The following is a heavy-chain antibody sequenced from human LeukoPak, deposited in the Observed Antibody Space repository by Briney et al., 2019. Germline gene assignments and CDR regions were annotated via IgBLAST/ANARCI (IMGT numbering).Heavy chain of an antibody. Sequence: PGGSLRLSCAASGFTFSNAWMSWVRQAPGKGLEWVGRIKSKTDGGTTDCAAPVKGRFTISRDDSKNTLYLQMNSLRAEDTAVYYCATPGYYDSSGYYGPFDYWGQGTLVTVSS. J-gene: IGHJ4*02. CDR3: ATPGYYDSSGYYGPFDY. V-gene: IGHV3-15*01. CDR1: GFTFSNAW. D-gene: IGHD3-22*01. CDR2: IKSKTDGGTT.